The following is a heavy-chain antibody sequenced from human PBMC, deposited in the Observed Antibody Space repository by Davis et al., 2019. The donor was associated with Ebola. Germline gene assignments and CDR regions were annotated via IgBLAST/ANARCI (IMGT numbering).Heavy chain of an antibody. V-gene: IGHV4-59*08. CDR3: ARHYVWGTYRYIDY. Sequence: MPSETLSLTCTVSGGSISSYYWSWIRQPPGKGLEWIGYIYYSGSTNYNPSLKSRVTISVDTSKNQFSLKLSSVTAADTAVYYCARHYVWGTYRYIDYWGQGTLVTVSS. J-gene: IGHJ4*02. D-gene: IGHD3-16*02. CDR2: IYYSGST. CDR1: GGSISSYY.